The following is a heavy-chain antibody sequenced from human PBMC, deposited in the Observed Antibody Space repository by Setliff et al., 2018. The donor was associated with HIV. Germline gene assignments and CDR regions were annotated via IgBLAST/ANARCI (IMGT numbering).Heavy chain of an antibody. D-gene: IGHD2-15*01. CDR2: ISSSTTTI. CDR3: ARDGLEGDMAGRQRTYAFGY. CDR1: GFTFSNYR. J-gene: IGHJ4*02. V-gene: IGHV3-48*01. Sequence: PGGSLRLSCAASGFTFSNYRMNWVRQAPGKGLEWVSYISSSTTTIRYADSVKGRFTVSRDNAKNSLYLRMNSLRVEDTAVYYCARDGLEGDMAGRQRTYAFGYWGQGTLVTVS.